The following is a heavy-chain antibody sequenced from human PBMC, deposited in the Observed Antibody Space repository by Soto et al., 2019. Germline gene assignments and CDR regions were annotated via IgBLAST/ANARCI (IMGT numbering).Heavy chain of an antibody. CDR1: GFTFDNYG. CDR3: AKGHSDSFGNYDYFGMDV. D-gene: IGHD4-4*01. J-gene: IGHJ6*02. V-gene: IGHV3-23*01. Sequence: SLRLSCAASGFTFDNYGMSWVRQAPGKGLEWIGAITGAGGSTYNADSVKGRFTISRDNSKKTVYLQVDSLRVEDTAVYYCAKGHSDSFGNYDYFGMDVWGQGTTVTVSS. CDR2: ITGAGGST.